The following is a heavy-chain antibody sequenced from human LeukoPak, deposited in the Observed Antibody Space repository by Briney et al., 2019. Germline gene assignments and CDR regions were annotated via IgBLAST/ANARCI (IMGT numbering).Heavy chain of an antibody. Sequence: GGSLRLSCVASAFIFSDYWMSWVRQAPGKGLEWVANIKQGGREEKYVGSVKGRFAISRDDAKSTPYLQMDSLSRDDTAVYYCARDNGGWFDSWARGTLVTVSS. J-gene: IGHJ5*01. D-gene: IGHD3-10*01. CDR3: ARDNGGWFDS. V-gene: IGHV3-7*03. CDR2: IKQGGREE. CDR1: AFIFSDYW.